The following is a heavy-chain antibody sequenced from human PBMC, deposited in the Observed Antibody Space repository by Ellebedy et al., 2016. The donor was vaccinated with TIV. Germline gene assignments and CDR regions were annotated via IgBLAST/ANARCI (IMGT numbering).Heavy chain of an antibody. CDR2: IRNTGGAT. D-gene: IGHD4-23*01. V-gene: IGHV3-23*01. Sequence: GGSLRLSXAASGFTFSTYGMTWVRQAPGKGLEWVSTIRNTGGATYYADSVKGRFTISRDNSNNTLYLQMDRLRADDTAVYYCARTLAFGINSALGYWGQGTLVSVSS. J-gene: IGHJ1*01. CDR1: GFTFSTYG. CDR3: ARTLAFGINSALGY.